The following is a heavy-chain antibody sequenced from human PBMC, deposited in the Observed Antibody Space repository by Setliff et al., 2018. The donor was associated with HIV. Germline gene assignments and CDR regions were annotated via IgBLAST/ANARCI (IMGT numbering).Heavy chain of an antibody. Sequence: ASVKVSCKVSGYTLTELSIHWVRQAPGKGLEWMGGFDPQYDKTFYAQKFQGRVTMSEDTSTDTAYRELSSRRSEDTAVYYCATRAYDSRGYLRSRVSGAAFDIWGQGTMVTVSS. CDR1: GYTLTELS. D-gene: IGHD3-22*01. CDR2: FDPQYDKT. V-gene: IGHV1-24*01. J-gene: IGHJ3*02. CDR3: ATRAYDSRGYLRSRVSGAAFDI.